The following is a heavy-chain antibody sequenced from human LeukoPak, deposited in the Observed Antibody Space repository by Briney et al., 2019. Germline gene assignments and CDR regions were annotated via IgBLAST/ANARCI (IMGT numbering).Heavy chain of an antibody. V-gene: IGHV4-34*01. CDR3: ARVRQLVGIYYYYYYMDV. Sequence: SETLSLTCAVYGGSFSGYYWSWIRQPPGKGLEWIGEINHSGSTNYNPSLKSRVTISVDTSKNQFPLKLSSVTAADTAVYYCARVRQLVGIYYYYYYMDVWGKGTTVTVSS. D-gene: IGHD6-6*01. CDR2: INHSGST. CDR1: GGSFSGYY. J-gene: IGHJ6*03.